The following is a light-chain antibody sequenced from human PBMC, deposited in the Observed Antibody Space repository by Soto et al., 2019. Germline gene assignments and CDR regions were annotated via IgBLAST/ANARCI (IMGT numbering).Light chain of an antibody. CDR1: SSDGRTYNY. CDR3: CSYAGTFTFV. J-gene: IGLJ1*01. Sequence: QSALTQPRSLSGSPGESVTISCTGTSSDGRTYNYVSWYQQQPDKAPKLVIYDVTGRPSGVPDRFSGSKSDNTASLTISGLQDEDEADYYCCSYAGTFTFVFGTGTKVTVL. V-gene: IGLV2-11*01. CDR2: DVT.